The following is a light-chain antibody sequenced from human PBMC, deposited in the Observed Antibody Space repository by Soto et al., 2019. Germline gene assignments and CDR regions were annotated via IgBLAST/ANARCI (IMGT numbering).Light chain of an antibody. CDR3: NSYTSKSTGV. V-gene: IGLV2-14*01. CDR1: SSDVGGYNY. CDR2: EVS. Sequence: QSALTQPASVSGSPGQWITISCPGTSSDVGGYNYVSWYQQHPGKAPKLIIYEVSNRPSGVSNRFSGSKSGNTASLTISGLQAADEADYYCNSYTSKSTGVFGTGTKVTVL. J-gene: IGLJ1*01.